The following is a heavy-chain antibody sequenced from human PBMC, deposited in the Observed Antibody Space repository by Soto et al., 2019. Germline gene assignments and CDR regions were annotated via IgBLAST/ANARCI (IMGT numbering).Heavy chain of an antibody. D-gene: IGHD3-22*01. Sequence: GASVKVSCKASGYTFASYGISWVRQAPGQGLEWMGWISAYNGNTNYAQKLQGRVTMTTDTSTSTAYMELRSLRFDDTAVYYCARTPYYYDSSGYYYWGQGTLVTVSS. CDR3: ARTPYYYDSSGYYY. J-gene: IGHJ4*02. CDR1: GYTFASYG. V-gene: IGHV1-18*01. CDR2: ISAYNGNT.